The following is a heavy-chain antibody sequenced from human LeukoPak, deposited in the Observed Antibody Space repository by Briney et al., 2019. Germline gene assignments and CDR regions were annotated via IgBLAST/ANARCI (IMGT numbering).Heavy chain of an antibody. CDR3: ARKNYGSNRWFDP. V-gene: IGHV1-8*01. CDR1: RYTFTSYD. CDR2: MNPNSGNT. D-gene: IGHD4/OR15-4a*01. J-gene: IGHJ5*02. Sequence: GASVKVSRKASRYTFTSYDINWVRQATGQGLEWMGWMNPNSGNTGYAQKFQGKVTMTRNTSISTAYMELSSLRSEDTAVYYCARKNYGSNRWFDPWGQGTLVTVSS.